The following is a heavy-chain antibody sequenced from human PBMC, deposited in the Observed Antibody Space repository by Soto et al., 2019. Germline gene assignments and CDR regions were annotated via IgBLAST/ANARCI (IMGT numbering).Heavy chain of an antibody. Sequence: PGGSLRLSCAASGFTFSSYAMSWVRQAPGKGLEWVSAISGSGGSTYYADSVKGRFTISRDNSKNTLYLQMNSLRAEDTAVYYCAKSRPTYYYDSSGSLFDYWGQGTLVTVSS. CDR3: AKSRPTYYYDSSGSLFDY. CDR2: ISGSGGST. CDR1: GFTFSSYA. V-gene: IGHV3-23*01. J-gene: IGHJ4*02. D-gene: IGHD3-22*01.